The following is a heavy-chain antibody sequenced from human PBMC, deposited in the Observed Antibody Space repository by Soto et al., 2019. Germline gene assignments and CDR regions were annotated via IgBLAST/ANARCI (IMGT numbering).Heavy chain of an antibody. CDR1: GGSISSGTW. Sequence: QVHLQESGPGLVKPSETLSLTCAISGGSISSGTWWSWVRQAPGKGLEWIGQIDYNGMTDYNPSLNSRVTISADKSRNQVSLEMTSVTAADTAIYYCARHGGFNQYYWGQGTLVTVSS. D-gene: IGHD6-25*01. V-gene: IGHV4-4*02. CDR3: ARHGGFNQYY. CDR2: IDYNGMT. J-gene: IGHJ4*02.